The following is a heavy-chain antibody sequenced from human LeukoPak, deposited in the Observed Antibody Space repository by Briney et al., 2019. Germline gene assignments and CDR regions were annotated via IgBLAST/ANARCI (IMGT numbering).Heavy chain of an antibody. V-gene: IGHV3-7*02. CDR2: IKQDGSGK. J-gene: IGHJ4*02. Sequence: KGLEWVANIKQDGSGKYYVDSVKGRFTITGDNAKNSLYLQMNSLRAEDTAVHYCARRVEYYDFWSGYSLYFDYWGQGTLVTVSS. D-gene: IGHD3-3*01. CDR3: ARRVEYYDFWSGYSLYFDY.